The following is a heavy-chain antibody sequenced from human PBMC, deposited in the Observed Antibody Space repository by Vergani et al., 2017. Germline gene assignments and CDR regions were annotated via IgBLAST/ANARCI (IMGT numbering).Heavy chain of an antibody. J-gene: IGHJ4*02. D-gene: IGHD6-19*01. V-gene: IGHV3-23*01. Sequence: EVKLLESGGGLVQPGGSLRLSCAASGFTFSSYAMSWVRQAPGKGLEWVSAISGSGGSTYYADSVKGRFTISRDNSKNTPCLQMNSLSAADTAVYYCAKDSGLASFDYWGQGSSVTASS. CDR2: ISGSGGST. CDR3: AKDSGLASFDY. CDR1: GFTFSSYA.